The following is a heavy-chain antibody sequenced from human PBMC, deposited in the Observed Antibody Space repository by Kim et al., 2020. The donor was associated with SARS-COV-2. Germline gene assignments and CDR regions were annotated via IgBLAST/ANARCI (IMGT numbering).Heavy chain of an antibody. Sequence: ASVKVSCKVSGYTLTELSMHWVRQAPGKGLEWMGGFDPEDGETIYAQKFQGRVTMTEDTSTDTAYMELSSLRSEDTAVYYCATFSAAGAPKTQYYYYYYGMDVWGQGTTVTVSS. CDR3: ATFSAAGAPKTQYYYYYYGMDV. D-gene: IGHD6-13*01. J-gene: IGHJ6*02. CDR2: FDPEDGET. CDR1: GYTLTELS. V-gene: IGHV1-24*01.